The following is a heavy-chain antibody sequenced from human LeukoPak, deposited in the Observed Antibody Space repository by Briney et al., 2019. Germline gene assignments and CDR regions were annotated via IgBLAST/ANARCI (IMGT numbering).Heavy chain of an antibody. V-gene: IGHV3-11*04. CDR2: IRSSGSTI. D-gene: IGHD2-2*01. CDR1: GFAFSDYY. J-gene: IGHJ4*02. Sequence: KPGGSLSLSCAASGFAFSDYYMSWIRQAPGKGLEWVSYIRSSGSTIDYADSVKGRFTISRHNAKNSLYLQMNGLRAEDTAVYYCARVDCSSTSCYEFDYWGQGTLVTVSS. CDR3: ARVDCSSTSCYEFDY.